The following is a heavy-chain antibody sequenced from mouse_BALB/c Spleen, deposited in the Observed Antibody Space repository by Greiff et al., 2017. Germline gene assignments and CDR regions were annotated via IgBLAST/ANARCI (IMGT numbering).Heavy chain of an antibody. CDR3: ARDGYDSYAMDY. Sequence: EVQRVESGGGLVKPGGSLKLSCAASGFTFSSYAMSWVRQSPEKRLEWVAEISSGGSYTYYPDTVTGRFTISRDNAKNTLYLEMSSLRSEDTAMYYCARDGYDSYAMDYWGQGTSVTVSS. J-gene: IGHJ4*01. D-gene: IGHD2-4*01. CDR1: GFTFSSYA. CDR2: ISSGGSYT. V-gene: IGHV5-9-4*01.